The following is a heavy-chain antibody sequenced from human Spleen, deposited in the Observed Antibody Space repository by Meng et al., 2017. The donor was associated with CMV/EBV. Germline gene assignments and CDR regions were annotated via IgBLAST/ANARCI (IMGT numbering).Heavy chain of an antibody. D-gene: IGHD6-13*01. CDR2: IYRDDDK. V-gene: IGHV2-5*02. J-gene: IGHJ4*02. Sequence: INFKESGPAQVNPRQTLPLTCNFSGFSLSTSGVGVGWICQPPGKALEWLALIYRDDDKRYIPSLKSRLTITKDTPKNQVVLTMTNMDPVDTATYYCAHRRETRSWHLYWGQGTLVTVSS. CDR1: GFSLSTSGVG. CDR3: AHRRETRSWHLY.